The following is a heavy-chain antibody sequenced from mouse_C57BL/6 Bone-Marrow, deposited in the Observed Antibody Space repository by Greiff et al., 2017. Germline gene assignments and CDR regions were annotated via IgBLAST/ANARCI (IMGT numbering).Heavy chain of an antibody. V-gene: IGHV1-5*01. D-gene: IGHD4-1*02. Sequence: VQLQQSGTVLARPGASVKMSCKTSGYTFTSYWMHWVKQRPGPGLEWIGAIYPGNSGTSYNQKFKGKAKLTAVTSASTAYMELSSLTNEDSAVDYCTDPTGKESFDYWGQGTTLTVSS. J-gene: IGHJ2*01. CDR1: GYTFTSYW. CDR3: TDPTGKESFDY. CDR2: IYPGNSGT.